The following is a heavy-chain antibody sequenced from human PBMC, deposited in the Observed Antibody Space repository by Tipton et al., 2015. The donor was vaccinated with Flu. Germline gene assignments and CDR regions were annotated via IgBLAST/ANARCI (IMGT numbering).Heavy chain of an antibody. V-gene: IGHV4-39*07. CDR3: ARDLWNDRRAYYYYGVDV. CDR1: GGSISTTIYY. Sequence: TLSLSCTVSGGSISTTIYYWGWVRQPPGKGLEWIGSIYYSGTTYYNPSLKSRVTISIDASKNQFSLDLTSLTAADTAVYYCARDLWNDRRAYYYYGVDVWGRGTTVTVPS. CDR2: IYYSGTT. J-gene: IGHJ6*02. D-gene: IGHD1-1*01.